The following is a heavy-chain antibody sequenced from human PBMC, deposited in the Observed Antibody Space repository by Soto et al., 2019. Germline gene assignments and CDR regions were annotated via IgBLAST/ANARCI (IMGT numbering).Heavy chain of an antibody. D-gene: IGHD6-19*01. V-gene: IGHV3-23*01. CDR2: ISGSGGST. Sequence: GGSLRLSCAASGFTFGTYAMSWVRQAPGKGLEWVSAISGSGGSTYYADSVKGRFTISRDNSKNTLYLQMNSLRAEDTAVYYCAKDTYSSGPFDWFDPWGQGTLVTVSS. CDR1: GFTFGTYA. CDR3: AKDTYSSGPFDWFDP. J-gene: IGHJ5*02.